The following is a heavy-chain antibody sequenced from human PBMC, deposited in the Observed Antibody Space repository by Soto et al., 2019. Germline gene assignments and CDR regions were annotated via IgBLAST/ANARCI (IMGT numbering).Heavy chain of an antibody. CDR1: GGSFSCYY. Sequence: SETLSLTCAVYGGSFSCYYWSWIRQPPGKGLEWIGEINHSGSTNYNPSLKSRVTISVDTSKNQFSLKLSSVTAADTAVYYCARLTYYYYGMDVWGQGTTVTVSS. CDR3: ARLTYYYYGMDV. CDR2: INHSGST. V-gene: IGHV4-34*01. J-gene: IGHJ6*02.